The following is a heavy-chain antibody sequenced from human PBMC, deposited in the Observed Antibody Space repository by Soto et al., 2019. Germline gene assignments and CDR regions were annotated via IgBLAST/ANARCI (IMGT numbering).Heavy chain of an antibody. CDR2: VNPSGGHT. J-gene: IGHJ4*02. Sequence: QVQLMQSGAEVKKPGASVKVSCKASGDTFTDYYIHCVRQAPGQGLEWMGTVNPSGGHTTYAQHFLGRVNMTSDTSTSTLYMELTSLTSDDTAIYYCARGGHVVVVTAALDYWGQGTLVTVSS. V-gene: IGHV1-46*01. CDR3: ARGGHVVVVTAALDY. CDR1: GDTFTDYY. D-gene: IGHD2-21*02.